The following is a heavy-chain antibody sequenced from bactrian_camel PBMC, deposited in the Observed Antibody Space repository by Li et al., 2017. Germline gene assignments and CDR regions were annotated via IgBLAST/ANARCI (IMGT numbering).Heavy chain of an antibody. V-gene: IGHV3S26*01. D-gene: IGHD5*01. CDR1: GYTYSGHC. CDR3: AATGPFCPRTVRHENFRY. J-gene: IGHJ4*01. Sequence: QVQLVESGGGSVQAGGSLRLSCAFSGYTYSGHCMGWFRQAPGKERERVAVIAGSGSPGYADSVKGRLTISKDNAKNTLYLQMNSLKPEDTAMYYCAATGPFCPRTVRHENFRYWGQGTQVTVS. CDR2: VIAGSGSP.